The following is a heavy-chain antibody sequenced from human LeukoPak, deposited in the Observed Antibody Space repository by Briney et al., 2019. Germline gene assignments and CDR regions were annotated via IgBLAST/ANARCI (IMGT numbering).Heavy chain of an antibody. Sequence: SETLSLTCTVSGGSISSHYWSWIRQPPGKGLEWIGYIYYSGSTNYNPSLKSRVTISVDTSKNQFSLKLSSVTAADTAVYYCARDLSGYDYYFDYWGQGTLVTVSS. CDR2: IYYSGST. J-gene: IGHJ4*02. CDR3: ARDLSGYDYYFDY. CDR1: GGSISSHY. D-gene: IGHD5-12*01. V-gene: IGHV4-59*11.